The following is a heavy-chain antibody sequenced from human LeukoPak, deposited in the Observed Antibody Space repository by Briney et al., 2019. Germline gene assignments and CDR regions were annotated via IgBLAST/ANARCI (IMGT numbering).Heavy chain of an antibody. Sequence: GGSLRLSCVASGFTFSNYAMNWVRQAPGKGLEWVSALSAGGSNTYYADSVKGRFTISRDNSKNTLYLQMNSLRAEDTAVYYCAHIYFYGSESYGDYWGQGTLVTVSS. CDR2: LSAGGSNT. D-gene: IGHD3-10*01. CDR3: AHIYFYGSESYGDY. J-gene: IGHJ4*02. V-gene: IGHV3-23*01. CDR1: GFTFSNYA.